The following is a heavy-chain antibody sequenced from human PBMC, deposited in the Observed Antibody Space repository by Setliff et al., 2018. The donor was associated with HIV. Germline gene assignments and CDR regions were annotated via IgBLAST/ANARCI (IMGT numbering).Heavy chain of an antibody. CDR1: GVTVSDVW. Sequence: GGSLRLSCAASGVTVSDVWMSWVRQAPGKGLAWVGRISRNFDGGATDYAAPVKGGFTISRDDSHNTLYLQMNSLTTEDTAVYYCTTDSHIGGTWHYFDKWGQGALVTVSS. CDR3: TTDSHIGGTWHYFDK. J-gene: IGHJ4*02. CDR2: ISRNFDGGAT. D-gene: IGHD6-25*01. V-gene: IGHV3-15*01.